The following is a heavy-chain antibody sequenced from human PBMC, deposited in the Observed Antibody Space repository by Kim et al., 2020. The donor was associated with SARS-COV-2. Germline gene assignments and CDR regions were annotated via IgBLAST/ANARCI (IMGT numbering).Heavy chain of an antibody. V-gene: IGHV4-34*01. CDR1: GGSFSGYY. D-gene: IGHD6-19*01. CDR3: ARVPAGYSSGRIDY. Sequence: SETLSLTCAVYGGSFSGYYWSWIRQPPGKGLGWIGEISHSGSTNYNPSLKSRVTISVDTSKNQFSLKLSSVTAADTAVYYCARVPAGYSSGRIDYWGQGTLVTVSS. J-gene: IGHJ4*02. CDR2: ISHSGST.